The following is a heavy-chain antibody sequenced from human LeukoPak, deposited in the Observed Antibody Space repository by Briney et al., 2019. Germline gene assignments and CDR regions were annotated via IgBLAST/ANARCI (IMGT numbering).Heavy chain of an antibody. V-gene: IGHV4-59*12. D-gene: IGHD3-10*01. CDR2: IYYSGST. J-gene: IGHJ5*02. CDR1: GGSISSYY. CDR3: AREVREYYYGSGSTNWFDP. Sequence: SETLSLTCTVSGGSISSYYWSWIRQPPGKGLEWIGYIYYSGSTNYNPSLKSRVTISVDTSKNQFSLKLSSVTAADTAVYYCAREVREYYYGSGSTNWFDPWGQGTLVTVSS.